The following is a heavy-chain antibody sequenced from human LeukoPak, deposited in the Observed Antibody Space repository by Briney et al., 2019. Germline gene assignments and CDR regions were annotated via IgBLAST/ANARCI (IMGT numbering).Heavy chain of an antibody. V-gene: IGHV3-53*01. J-gene: IGHJ4*02. CDR1: GFTVSSNY. CDR3: AGSPEYRYGFFDY. Sequence: GGSLRLSCAASGFTVSSNYMSWVRQAPGKELEWVSVIYSGGTTYYADSVKGRFTISRDNSKNTLYLQMNSLRAEDTAVYYCAGSPEYRYGFFDYWGQGTLVTVSS. CDR2: IYSGGTT. D-gene: IGHD5-18*01.